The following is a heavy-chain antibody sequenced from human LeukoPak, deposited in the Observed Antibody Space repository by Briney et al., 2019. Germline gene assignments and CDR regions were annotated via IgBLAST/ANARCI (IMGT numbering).Heavy chain of an antibody. D-gene: IGHD4-17*01. Sequence: SVKVSCKASGGTFSSYAISWVRQAPGQGLEWMGGIIPIFGTANYAQKFQGRVTITADESTSTAYMELSSLRSEDTAVYYCARDRAYGDYTGLGYFDYWGQGTLVTVSS. CDR2: IIPIFGTA. CDR3: ARDRAYGDYTGLGYFDY. V-gene: IGHV1-69*01. CDR1: GGTFSSYA. J-gene: IGHJ4*02.